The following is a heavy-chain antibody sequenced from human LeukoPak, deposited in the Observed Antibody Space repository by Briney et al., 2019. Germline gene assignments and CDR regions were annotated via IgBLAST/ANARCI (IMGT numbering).Heavy chain of an antibody. CDR2: IYHSGNT. CDR3: ARGLDNWNVYIFDN. J-gene: IGHJ4*02. Sequence: SGTLSLTCAVSGGSISSTNWWSWVRQPPGKGLEWIGEIYHSGNTNYNPSLTSRVTISVDNSNNQFSLKLTSLTAADTAVYYCARGLDNWNVYIFDNWGLGTLVTVSS. D-gene: IGHD1-20*01. V-gene: IGHV4-4*02. CDR1: GGSISSTNW.